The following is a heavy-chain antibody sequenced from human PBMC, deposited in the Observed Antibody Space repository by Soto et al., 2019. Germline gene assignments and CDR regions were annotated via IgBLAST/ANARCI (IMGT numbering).Heavy chain of an antibody. Sequence: EVQLVESGGGLVKPGGSLRLSCAASGFPFNEYTMNWVRQAPGKGLEWVSSISGSSRDVYYVDSVKGRFTVSRNNAKNSLYLQMNSLRAEDTAMYYCATDPFGGGDSEWSDPWGQGTLVTVSS. CDR1: GFPFNEYT. CDR3: ATDPFGGGDSEWSDP. J-gene: IGHJ5*02. CDR2: ISGSSRDV. D-gene: IGHD2-21*02. V-gene: IGHV3-21*01.